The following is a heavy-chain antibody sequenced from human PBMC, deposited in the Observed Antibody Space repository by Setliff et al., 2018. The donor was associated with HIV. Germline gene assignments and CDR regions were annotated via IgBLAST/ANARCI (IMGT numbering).Heavy chain of an antibody. CDR1: GGSFSGYC. D-gene: IGHD3-10*01. CDR3: AREGARHYGSGRYHSWFDP. CDR2: INQSGST. J-gene: IGHJ5*02. Sequence: SETLSLTCAVYGGSFSGYCCGWIRQPPGKGLEWIGEINQSGSTNYNPSLKSRATKSVDRSKNQFSLKLSSVTAADTAVYYCAREGARHYGSGRYHSWFDPWGQGTQVTVSS. V-gene: IGHV4-34*01.